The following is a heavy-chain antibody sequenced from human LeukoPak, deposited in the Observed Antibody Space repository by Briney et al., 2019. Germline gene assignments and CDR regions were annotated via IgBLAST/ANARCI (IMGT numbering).Heavy chain of an antibody. D-gene: IGHD6-19*01. CDR3: ASLPRGSSGWNYFDY. Sequence: GESLKISCRASGNRFTNYWIGWVSQIPGKGLKWMGIIYPDDSNTRYSPSFQGQVTVSVGKSISTAYLQWSSLKASDTAMYYCASLPRGSSGWNYFDYWGQGTLVTVSS. CDR2: IYPDDSNT. CDR1: GNRFTNYW. V-gene: IGHV5-51*01. J-gene: IGHJ4*02.